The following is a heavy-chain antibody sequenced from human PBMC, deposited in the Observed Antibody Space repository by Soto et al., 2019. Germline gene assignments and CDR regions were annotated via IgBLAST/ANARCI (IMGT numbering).Heavy chain of an antibody. CDR2: IYYSGST. CDR3: ATDLIYYYDSSGPTGY. V-gene: IGHV4-39*02. D-gene: IGHD3-22*01. J-gene: IGHJ4*02. Sequence: SETLSLTCTVSGGSISSSSYYWGWIRQPPGKGLEWIGSIYYSGSTYYNPSLKSRVTISVDTSKNQFSLKLSSVTAADTAVYYCATDLIYYYDSSGPTGYWGQGTLVTVSS. CDR1: GGSISSSSYY.